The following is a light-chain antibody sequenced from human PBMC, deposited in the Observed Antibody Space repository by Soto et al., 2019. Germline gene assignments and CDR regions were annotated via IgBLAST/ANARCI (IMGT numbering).Light chain of an antibody. J-gene: IGKJ5*01. Sequence: DIQMTQAPSTLSASVLYRVTITCLASQSISSWLAWYQQKPGKAPNLLIYAASTLQSGVPSRFSASGSGADFTLTIRSLQPEDFATYFCQQTHITPFTFGQGTRLEIK. CDR1: QSISSW. V-gene: IGKV1-39*01. CDR2: AAS. CDR3: QQTHITPFT.